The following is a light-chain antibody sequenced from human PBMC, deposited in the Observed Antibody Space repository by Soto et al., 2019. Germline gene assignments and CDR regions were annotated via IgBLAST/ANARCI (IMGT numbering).Light chain of an antibody. CDR1: QSISIW. CDR2: DAS. Sequence: DIQMTQSPSTLSAAVGDRVTITCRASQSISIWLAWYQQKPGKAPNILIYDASTLVSGVPSRFSGSGSGTEFTLTISSLQPDDFATYYCQQYNNYFSWTFGQGTKVEIK. CDR3: QQYNNYFSWT. V-gene: IGKV1-5*01. J-gene: IGKJ1*01.